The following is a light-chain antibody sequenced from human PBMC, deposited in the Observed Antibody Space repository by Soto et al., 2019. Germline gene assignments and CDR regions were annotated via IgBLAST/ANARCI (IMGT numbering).Light chain of an antibody. Sequence: EIVLRQSPGTLSLSPGERATLSCRASQSLSSSYLAWYQQKPGQAPRLLIYGASSRATGIPDRFSGSGSETDFTLTISRLEPEDFAVYYCQQYGSSSWTFGQGTKVEIK. CDR1: QSLSSSY. CDR2: GAS. CDR3: QQYGSSSWT. J-gene: IGKJ1*01. V-gene: IGKV3-20*01.